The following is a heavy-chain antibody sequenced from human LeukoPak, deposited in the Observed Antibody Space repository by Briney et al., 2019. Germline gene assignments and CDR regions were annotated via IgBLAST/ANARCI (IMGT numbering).Heavy chain of an antibody. V-gene: IGHV3-66*01. CDR2: IYSGGST. Sequence: GGSLRLSCAASGFTVSSNDMSWVRQAPGKGLDWVSNIYSGGSTYYADSVKGRFTISRDNSKNTLYLQMNSVRAEDTAVYYCARDYGSGSYRRFDPWGQGTLVTVSS. D-gene: IGHD3-10*01. CDR3: ARDYGSGSYRRFDP. J-gene: IGHJ5*02. CDR1: GFTVSSND.